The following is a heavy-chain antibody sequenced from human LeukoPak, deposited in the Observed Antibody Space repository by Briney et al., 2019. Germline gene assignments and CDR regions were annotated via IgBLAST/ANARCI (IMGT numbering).Heavy chain of an antibody. D-gene: IGHD3-9*01. J-gene: IGHJ4*02. CDR3: ARGSFSTPGYDILTGYKY. CDR1: GGSFSGYY. Sequence: PSETLSLTCAVYGGSFSGYYWSWIRQPPGKRLEWIGEINHSGSTNYNPSLKSRVTISVDTSKNQFSLKLSSVTAADTAVYYCARGSFSTPGYDILTGYKYWGQGTLVTVSS. CDR2: INHSGST. V-gene: IGHV4-34*01.